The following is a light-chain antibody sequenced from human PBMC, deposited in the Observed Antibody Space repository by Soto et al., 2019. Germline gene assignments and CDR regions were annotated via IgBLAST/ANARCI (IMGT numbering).Light chain of an antibody. J-gene: IGKJ3*01. Sequence: DIQMTQSPSSLSASVGDRVTITCQASQDISNYLNWYQQKPGKAPKLLIYDASNLETGVPSRFSRSGSGTDFTFPISSLQPEDIATYYCQQYDNLLTFGPGTKVDIK. CDR2: DAS. V-gene: IGKV1-33*01. CDR3: QQYDNLLT. CDR1: QDISNY.